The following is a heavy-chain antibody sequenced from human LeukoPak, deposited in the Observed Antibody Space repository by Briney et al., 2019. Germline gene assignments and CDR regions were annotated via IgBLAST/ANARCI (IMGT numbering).Heavy chain of an antibody. D-gene: IGHD6-19*01. V-gene: IGHV4-4*07. CDR3: ARDRIGSSGWHPVEYWYFDL. CDR1: GGSISSYY. J-gene: IGHJ2*01. Sequence: NTSETLSLTCTVSGGSISSYYWSWIRQPAGKGLEWIGRIYTSGSTNYNPSLKSRVTMSVDTSKNQFSLKLSSVTAADTAVYYCARDRIGSSGWHPVEYWYFDLWGRGTPVTVSS. CDR2: IYTSGST.